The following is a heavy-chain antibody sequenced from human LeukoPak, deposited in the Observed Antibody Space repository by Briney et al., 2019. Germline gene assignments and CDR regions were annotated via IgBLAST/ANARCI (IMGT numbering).Heavy chain of an antibody. CDR3: ARDSGTTVVTRGEWYY. CDR2: INPSGGST. V-gene: IGHV1-46*01. J-gene: IGHJ4*02. Sequence: GASVKVSCKASGYTFTSYYMHWVRQAPGQGLEWMGIINPSGGSTSYAQKFQGRVTMTRDTSTSTVYMELSSLRSEDTAVYYCARDSGTTVVTRGEWYYWGQGTLVTVSS. D-gene: IGHD4-23*01. CDR1: GYTFTSYY.